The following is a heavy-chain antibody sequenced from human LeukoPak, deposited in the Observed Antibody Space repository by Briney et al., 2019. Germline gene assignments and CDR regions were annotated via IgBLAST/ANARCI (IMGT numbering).Heavy chain of an antibody. D-gene: IGHD3-22*01. J-gene: IGHJ5*02. CDR3: ARGDYNDGAGYLDH. V-gene: IGHV4-30-4*01. Sequence: PSETLSLTCTVSGGSIFSGDYYWNWIRQPPGKGLEWIGYIYYNGITYYNPSLESRVTISVDTSKNQFPLKLSSVTAADTAVYYCARGDYNDGAGYLDHWGQGTLVPVSS. CDR1: GGSIFSGDYY. CDR2: IYYNGIT.